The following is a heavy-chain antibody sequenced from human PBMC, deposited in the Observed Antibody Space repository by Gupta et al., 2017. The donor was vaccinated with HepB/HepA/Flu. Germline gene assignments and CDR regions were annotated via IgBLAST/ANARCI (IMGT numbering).Heavy chain of an antibody. Sequence: QLQLQESGPGLVKPAETLSLTCTVSGGSISSGTYFWGWIRQPPGKGLEWIGSMSSSGSAYYNPSLRSRVTISVDTSKNQCSLKLTSVTAADTAVYYCARPGYCSGGSCDNLDYWCQGTLVTVSS. CDR1: GGSISSGTYF. D-gene: IGHD2-15*01. V-gene: IGHV4-39*01. J-gene: IGHJ4*02. CDR3: ARPGYCSGGSCDNLDY. CDR2: MSSSGSA.